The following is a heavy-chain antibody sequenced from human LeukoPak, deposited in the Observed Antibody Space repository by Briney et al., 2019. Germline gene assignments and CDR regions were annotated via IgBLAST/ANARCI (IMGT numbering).Heavy chain of an antibody. Sequence: GESLKISCKISGYILTNNWIGWVRQVPGKGLEWMGLIYPGNSDTKYSPSFQGQATFSVDKSISTAYLHWSSLKASDTAMYYCARFGYTSSLDYCSQATLVTGSS. CDR2: IYPGNSDT. CDR3: ARFGYTSSLDY. J-gene: IGHJ4*02. D-gene: IGHD6-13*01. CDR1: GYILTNNW. V-gene: IGHV5-51*01.